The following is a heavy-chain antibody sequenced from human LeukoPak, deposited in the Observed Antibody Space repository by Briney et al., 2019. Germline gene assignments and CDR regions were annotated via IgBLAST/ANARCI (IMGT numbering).Heavy chain of an antibody. CDR2: ISAYNGNT. CDR1: GYTFTSYG. CDR3: ARDSYDILTGYFSFDY. Sequence: ASVKVSCKASGYTFTSYGISWVRQAPGQGLEWMGWISAYNGNTNYAQKLQGRVTMTTDTSTGTAYMELRSLRSDDTAVYYCARDSYDILTGYFSFDYWGQGTLVTVSS. D-gene: IGHD3-9*01. J-gene: IGHJ4*02. V-gene: IGHV1-18*01.